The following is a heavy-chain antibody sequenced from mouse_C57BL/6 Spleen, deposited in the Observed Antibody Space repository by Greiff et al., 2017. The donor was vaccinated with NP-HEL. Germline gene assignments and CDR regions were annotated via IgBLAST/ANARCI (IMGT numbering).Heavy chain of an antibody. CDR2: INPSTGGT. Sequence: VQLQQSGPELVKPGASVKISCKASGYSFTGYYMNWVKQSPEKSLEWIGEINPSTGGTTYNQKFKAKATLTVDKSSSTAYMQLKSLTSEDSAVYYCARNYANGFAYWGQGTLVTVSA. CDR3: ARNYANGFAY. V-gene: IGHV1-42*01. J-gene: IGHJ3*01. CDR1: GYSFTGYY. D-gene: IGHD2-1*01.